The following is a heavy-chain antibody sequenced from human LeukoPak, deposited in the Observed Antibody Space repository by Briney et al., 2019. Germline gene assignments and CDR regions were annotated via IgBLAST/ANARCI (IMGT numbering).Heavy chain of an antibody. CDR2: IIPIFGTA. CDR3: ARGDRYYYDSSGYSDFDY. Sequence: SVKVSCKASGYTFTSYDISWVRQAPGQGLEWMGGIIPIFGTANYAQKFQGRVTITADESTSTAYMELSSLRSEDTAVYYCARGDRYYYDSSGYSDFDYWGQGTLVTVSS. D-gene: IGHD3-22*01. J-gene: IGHJ4*02. CDR1: GYTFTSYD. V-gene: IGHV1-69*13.